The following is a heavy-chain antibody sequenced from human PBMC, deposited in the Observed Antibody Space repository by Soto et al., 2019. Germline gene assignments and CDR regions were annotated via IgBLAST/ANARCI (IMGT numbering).Heavy chain of an antibody. J-gene: IGHJ3*01. V-gene: IGHV3-23*01. CDR1: GFSFNNYV. CDR3: ARRAITGSTKWGAFDA. D-gene: IGHD1-7*01. CDR2: VSPTGDST. Sequence: EVQLLESGGDLVQPGGSLRLSCSSSGFSFNNYVMNWVRQASGKGLEWVSTVSPTGDSTFYADSVKGRFTISRDNSKSTLYLQMNRLRAEAVAVYYCARRAITGSTKWGAFDAWGQGTTVSVSS.